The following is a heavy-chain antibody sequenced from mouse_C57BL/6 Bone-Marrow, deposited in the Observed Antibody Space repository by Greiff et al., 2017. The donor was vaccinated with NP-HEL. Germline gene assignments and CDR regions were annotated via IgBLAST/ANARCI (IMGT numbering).Heavy chain of an antibody. D-gene: IGHD1-1*01. V-gene: IGHV1-59*01. J-gene: IGHJ2*01. CDR1: GYTFTSYW. CDR3: ASLRSEFDY. CDR2: IDPSDSYT. Sequence: VQLQQPGAELVRPGTSVKLSCKASGYTFTSYWLHWVKQRPGQGLEWIGVIDPSDSYTNYNQKFKGKATLTVDTSSSTAYMQLSSLTSEDSAVYYCASLRSEFDYWGQGTTLTVSS.